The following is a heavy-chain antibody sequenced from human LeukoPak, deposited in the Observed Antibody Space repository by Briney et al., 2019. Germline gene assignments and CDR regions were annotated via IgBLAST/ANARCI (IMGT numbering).Heavy chain of an antibody. CDR1: GGSISSSSYY. J-gene: IGHJ4*02. V-gene: IGHV4-39*01. CDR2: IYYSGST. Sequence: SETLSLTCTVSGGSISSSSYYWGWIRQPPGKGLEWIGSIYYSGSTYYNPSLKSRVTISVDTSKNQFSLKLSSVTAADTAVYYCALSPSGYYPGRSDYWGQGTLVTVSS. D-gene: IGHD3-22*01. CDR3: ALSPSGYYPGRSDY.